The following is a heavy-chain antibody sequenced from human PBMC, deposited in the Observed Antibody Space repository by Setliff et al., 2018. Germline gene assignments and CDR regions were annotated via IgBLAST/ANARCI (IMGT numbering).Heavy chain of an antibody. D-gene: IGHD3-9*01. Sequence: GGSLRLSCAASGFALNSYAMIWVRQAPGKGLEWVSVIYSGGRTTYYADSVEGRFTISRDDSRNTVYLQMSSLKSEDTAVYYCATGPRDNRNFLNWPGSWGQGTLVTVSS. CDR3: ATGPRDNRNFLNWPGS. CDR2: IYSGGRTT. J-gene: IGHJ5*01. V-gene: IGHV3-23*03. CDR1: GFALNSYA.